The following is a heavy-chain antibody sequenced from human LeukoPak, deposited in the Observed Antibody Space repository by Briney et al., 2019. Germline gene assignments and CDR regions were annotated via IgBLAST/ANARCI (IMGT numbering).Heavy chain of an antibody. D-gene: IGHD2-15*01. CDR2: IYYSGST. Sequence: SETLSLTCTVSGGSISSYYWSWIRQPPGKGLEWIGYIYYSGSTNYSPSLKSRVTISVDTSKNQFSLKLSSVTAADTAVYYCARVGSYYFDYWGQGTLVTVSS. J-gene: IGHJ4*02. CDR1: GGSISSYY. CDR3: ARVGSYYFDY. V-gene: IGHV4-59*01.